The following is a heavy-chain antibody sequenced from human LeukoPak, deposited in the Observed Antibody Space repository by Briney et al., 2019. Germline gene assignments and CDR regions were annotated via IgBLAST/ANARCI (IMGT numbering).Heavy chain of an antibody. Sequence: GGSLRLSCAASGFTFSSYAMSWVRQAPGKGLEWVSAISVSGGSTYYADSVKGRFTISRDNSKNTLYLQMNSLRAEDTAVYYCAKGRAGIAAAGRYFDYWGQGTLVTVSS. CDR3: AKGRAGIAAAGRYFDY. V-gene: IGHV3-23*01. CDR1: GFTFSSYA. J-gene: IGHJ4*02. D-gene: IGHD6-13*01. CDR2: ISVSGGST.